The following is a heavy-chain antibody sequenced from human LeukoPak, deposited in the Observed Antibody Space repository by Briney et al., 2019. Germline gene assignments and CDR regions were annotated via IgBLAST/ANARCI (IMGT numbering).Heavy chain of an antibody. J-gene: IGHJ4*02. CDR2: IYPGESDT. Sequence: GESLKISFRVSCYRFTTYWIGWVRPVPGKGLGWRGIIYPGESDTRYSPSFQGQVTISADKSISTAYLQWSSLKPSDPAMYYCARRWELYYFDYWGQGTLVTVSS. CDR1: CYRFTTYW. D-gene: IGHD1-26*01. V-gene: IGHV5-51*01. CDR3: ARRWELYYFDY.